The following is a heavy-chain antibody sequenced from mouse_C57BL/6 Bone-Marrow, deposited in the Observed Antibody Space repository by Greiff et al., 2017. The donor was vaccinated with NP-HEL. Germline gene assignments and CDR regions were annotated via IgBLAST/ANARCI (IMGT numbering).Heavy chain of an antibody. D-gene: IGHD1-1*01. Sequence: VHLVESGPGLVAPSQSLSITCTVSGFSLTSYAISWVRQPPGKGLEWLGVIWTGGGTNYNSALKSRLSISKDNSKSQVFLKMNSLQTDDTARYYCARTRNTVVAPFDYWGQGTTLTVSS. V-gene: IGHV2-9-1*01. CDR1: GFSLTSYA. CDR3: ARTRNTVVAPFDY. CDR2: IWTGGGT. J-gene: IGHJ2*01.